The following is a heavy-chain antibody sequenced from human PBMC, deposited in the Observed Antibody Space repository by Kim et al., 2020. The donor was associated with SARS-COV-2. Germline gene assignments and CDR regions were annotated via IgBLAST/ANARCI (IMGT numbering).Heavy chain of an antibody. V-gene: IGHV4-39*01. CDR3: ARSGYCSSTSCYGSYYYGMDV. CDR2: IYYSGST. J-gene: IGHJ6*02. D-gene: IGHD2-2*01. Sequence: SETLSLTCTVSGGSISSSSYYWGWIRQPPGKGLEWIGSIYYSGSTYYNPSLKSRVTISVDTSKNQFSLKLSSVTAADTAVYYCARSGYCSSTSCYGSYYYGMDVWGQGTTVTVSS. CDR1: GGSISSSSYY.